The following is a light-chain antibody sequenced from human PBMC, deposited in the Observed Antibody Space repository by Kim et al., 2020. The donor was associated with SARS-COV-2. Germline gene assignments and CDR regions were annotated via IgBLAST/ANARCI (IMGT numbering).Light chain of an antibody. Sequence: GQSITISGPETSSDVGNYNFVSWYQQHPGKAPKLMIYDVTKRPSGVSNRFSGSKSGNTASLTISGLQAEDEADYYCTSYTTSSTLLFGGGTQLTVL. V-gene: IGLV2-14*03. CDR3: TSYTTSSTLL. CDR1: SSDVGNYNF. J-gene: IGLJ2*01. CDR2: DVT.